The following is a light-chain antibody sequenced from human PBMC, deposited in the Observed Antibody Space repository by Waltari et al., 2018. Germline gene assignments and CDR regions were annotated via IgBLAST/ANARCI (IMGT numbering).Light chain of an antibody. CDR3: QQYNNWRT. Sequence: EVLMTQSPATLSVSPGERATLSCRASQSIARNLARYQQKPGQPPRLLIYAASTRATGIPARFSGSGSGTEFTLTISSLQSEDFAVYYCQQYNNWRTFGQGTKLEIK. V-gene: IGKV3-15*01. CDR2: AAS. J-gene: IGKJ2*01. CDR1: QSIARN.